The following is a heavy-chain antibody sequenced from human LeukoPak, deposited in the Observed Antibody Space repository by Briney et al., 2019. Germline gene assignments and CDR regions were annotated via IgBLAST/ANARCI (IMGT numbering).Heavy chain of an antibody. D-gene: IGHD3-22*01. Sequence: PSETLSLTCTVSGGSISSGGYYWSWIRQHPGKGLEWIGYIYYSGSTYYNPSLKSRVTISVDTSKNQFSPKLSSVTAADTAVYYCARDQYYYDSSGYYPEGAFDIWGQGTMVTVSS. J-gene: IGHJ3*02. CDR2: IYYSGST. V-gene: IGHV4-31*03. CDR1: GGSISSGGYY. CDR3: ARDQYYYDSSGYYPEGAFDI.